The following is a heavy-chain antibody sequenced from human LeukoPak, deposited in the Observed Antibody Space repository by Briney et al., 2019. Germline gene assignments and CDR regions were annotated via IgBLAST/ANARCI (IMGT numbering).Heavy chain of an antibody. D-gene: IGHD2-8*02. CDR3: AKEVARRTGGLDP. CDR1: GFTFSSYS. CDR2: IYHSGTA. J-gene: IGHJ5*02. V-gene: IGHV4-38-2*02. Sequence: GSLRLSCAASGFTFSSYSMNWVRQSPGKGLEWIGSIYHSGTAYYNPSLKSRVTISVDTSKNQFSLKLSSVTATDTAVYYCAKEVARRTGGLDPWGQGTLVTVSS.